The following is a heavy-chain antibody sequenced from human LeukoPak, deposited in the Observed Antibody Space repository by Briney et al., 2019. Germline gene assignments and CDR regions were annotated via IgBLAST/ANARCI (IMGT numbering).Heavy chain of an antibody. CDR3: ARAGGWLTPD. J-gene: IGHJ4*02. Sequence: PSETLSLICAVSGDSLTSYYWNWFQQPPGKGLEWLGLMSYSGSTKYNPSLKSRLSISEDVSKNQCSLTLNSVTAADTAVYYCARAGGWLTPDWGQGTLVTVSS. V-gene: IGHV4-59*01. CDR2: MSYSGST. CDR1: GDSLTSYY. D-gene: IGHD5-12*01.